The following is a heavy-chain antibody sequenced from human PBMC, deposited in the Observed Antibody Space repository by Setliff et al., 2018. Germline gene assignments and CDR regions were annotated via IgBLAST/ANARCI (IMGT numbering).Heavy chain of an antibody. V-gene: IGHV3-23*01. CDR1: GFTFSSYA. CDR3: AKSGSGYYTYYYMDV. J-gene: IGHJ6*03. Sequence: GGSLRLSCAASGFTFSSYAMTWVRQAPGKGLEWVSGISGSGGATYYAASVKGRFSISSDNSKNTLYLQMNSLRAEDTAVYYCAKSGSGYYTYYYMDVWGKGTTVTVSS. CDR2: ISGSGGAT. D-gene: IGHD3-3*01.